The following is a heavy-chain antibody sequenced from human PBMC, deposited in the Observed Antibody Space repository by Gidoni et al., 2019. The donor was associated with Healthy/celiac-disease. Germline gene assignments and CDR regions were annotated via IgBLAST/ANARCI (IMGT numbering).Heavy chain of an antibody. J-gene: IGHJ6*03. D-gene: IGHD1-26*01. V-gene: IGHV3-7*03. Sequence: EVQLVESGGGLVQPGGSLRLSCPASGFPFSRYSRSWVRQAPGKGLEWVANIKQDGSEKYYVDSVKGRLTISRDNAKNSLYLQMNSLRAEDTAVYYCARGEWELLRVYYYYYMDVWGKGTTVTVSS. CDR1: GFPFSRYS. CDR2: IKQDGSEK. CDR3: ARGEWELLRVYYYYYMDV.